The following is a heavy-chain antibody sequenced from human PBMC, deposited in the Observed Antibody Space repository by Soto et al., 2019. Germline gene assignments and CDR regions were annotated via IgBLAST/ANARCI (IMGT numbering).Heavy chain of an antibody. CDR3: ARDAGSNDNWFDP. D-gene: IGHD6-13*01. CDR2: IYYTGRA. CDR1: GDYLRIGGYY. V-gene: IGHV4-31*03. Sequence: SETLSLTCIVSGDYLRIGGYYWTWIRQLPGKGLEWMGYIYYTGRAYYNPSLESRLTMSVDRSTNQFSLKLSAVTAADTAIYYCARDAGSNDNWFDPWGQGTLVTVSS. J-gene: IGHJ5*02.